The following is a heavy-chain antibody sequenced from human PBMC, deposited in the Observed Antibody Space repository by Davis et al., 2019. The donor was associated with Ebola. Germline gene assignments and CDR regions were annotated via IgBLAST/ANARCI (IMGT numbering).Heavy chain of an antibody. J-gene: IGHJ6*02. V-gene: IGHV3-53*01. D-gene: IGHD5-12*01. Sequence: GGSLRLSCAASGFTVSSNYMSWVRQAPGKGLEWVSVIYSGGSTYYADSVKGRFTISRHNAKNSLFLQMNSLRAEDTALYYCASGDGRGSSYDMDVWGQGTTVTVSS. CDR1: GFTVSSNY. CDR2: IYSGGST. CDR3: ASGDGRGSSYDMDV.